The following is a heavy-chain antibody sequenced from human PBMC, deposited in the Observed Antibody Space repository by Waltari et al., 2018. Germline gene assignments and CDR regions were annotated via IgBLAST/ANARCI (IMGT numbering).Heavy chain of an antibody. J-gene: IGHJ3*02. CDR3: ARDLDAFDI. CDR1: GGSISSGSYS. Sequence: QVQLQESGPGLVKPSPTLSLTCTVSGGSISSGSYSWSWIRQPAGKGLEWIGYIYTSGSTNYNPSLKSRVTISVDTSKNQFSLKLSSVTAADTAVYYCARDLDAFDIWGQGTMVTVSS. V-gene: IGHV4-61*09. CDR2: IYTSGST.